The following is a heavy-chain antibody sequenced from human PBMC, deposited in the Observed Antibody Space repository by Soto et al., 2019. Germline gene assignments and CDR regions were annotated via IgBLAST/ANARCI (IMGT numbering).Heavy chain of an antibody. V-gene: IGHV4-30-4*01. Sequence: PSETLSLTCTVSGGSISGGVHSWSWIRQPPGKGLEWIGHIFDSGSTYYNPSLKSRLTISVDTSKNQFSLRLSSVTAADTAVYYCAIDIMTVTTEWYSHFWGR. J-gene: IGHJ2*01. CDR3: AIDIMTVTTEWYSHF. CDR1: GGSISGGVHS. CDR2: IFDSGST. D-gene: IGHD4-17*01.